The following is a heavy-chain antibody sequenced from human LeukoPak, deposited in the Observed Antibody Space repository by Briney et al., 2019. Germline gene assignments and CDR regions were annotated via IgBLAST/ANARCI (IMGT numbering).Heavy chain of an antibody. CDR1: GRSFSGYY. CDR3: ASLLDTLNYDFWSGYLDY. J-gene: IGHJ4*02. V-gene: IGHV4-34*01. D-gene: IGHD3-3*01. Sequence: SETLSLTCAVYGRSFSGYYWSWLRQPPGKGLEWIGEINHSGSTNYNPSLKSRVTISVDTSKSQFSLRLRSVTAADTAVYYCASLLDTLNYDFWSGYLDYWGQGTLVTVSS. CDR2: INHSGST.